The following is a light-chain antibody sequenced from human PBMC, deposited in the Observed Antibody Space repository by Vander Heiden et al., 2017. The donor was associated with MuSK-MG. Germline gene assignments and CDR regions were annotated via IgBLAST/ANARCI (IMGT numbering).Light chain of an antibody. V-gene: IGKV4-1*01. CDR1: QSVLYSSNNKNN. CDR2: WAS. J-gene: IGKJ3*01. CDR3: HQYRSNPRT. Sequence: DIVMTQSPDSLAVSLGERATINCKSSQSVLYSSNNKNNLVWYQQKPGQPPKLLIYWASTRESGVPDRLSGSGSGTDFTLTISSLQTEDVAVYYCHQYRSNPRTFGPGTKVVIK.